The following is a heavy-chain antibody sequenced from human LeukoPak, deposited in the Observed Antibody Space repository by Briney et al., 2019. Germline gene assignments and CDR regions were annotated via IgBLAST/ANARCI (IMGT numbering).Heavy chain of an antibody. Sequence: GGSLRLSCAASGFTFSDYWMHWVRQAPGKGLVWVSRIRVDGLDATYADSVEGRFTISRDNAKNTVYLQMSSLRGEDTALYYCARGVERATINELNFWGQGTLVTVSS. D-gene: IGHD5-24*01. CDR1: GFTFSDYW. V-gene: IGHV3-74*01. CDR3: ARGVERATINELNF. CDR2: IRVDGLDA. J-gene: IGHJ4*02.